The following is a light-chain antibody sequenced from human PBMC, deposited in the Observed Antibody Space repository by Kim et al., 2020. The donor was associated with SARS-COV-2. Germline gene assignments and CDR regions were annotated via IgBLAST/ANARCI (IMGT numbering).Light chain of an antibody. CDR1: QDINKW. V-gene: IGKV1D-12*01. J-gene: IGKJ5*01. Sequence: DIQMTQSPSSVSASVGDRVTITCRASQDINKWFAWYQQKPGKAPKLLIYDTSRLQSGVPSRFSGSGSGTDFTLTISSLRPEDFATYYCQQANSFPITFGQGTRLEIK. CDR2: DTS. CDR3: QQANSFPIT.